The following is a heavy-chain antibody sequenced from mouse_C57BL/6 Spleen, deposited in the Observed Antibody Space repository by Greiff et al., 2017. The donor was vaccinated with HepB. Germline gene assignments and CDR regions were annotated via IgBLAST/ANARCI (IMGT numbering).Heavy chain of an antibody. J-gene: IGHJ1*03. D-gene: IGHD1-1*01. CDR2: INPNNGGT. CDR3: ARGGIYYGSSYWYFDV. V-gene: IGHV1-18*01. Sequence: DVKLVESGPELVKPGASVKIPCKASGYTFTDYNMDWVKQSHGKSLEWIGDINPNNGGTIYNQKFKGKATLTVDKSSSTAYMELRSLTSEDTAVYYCARGGIYYGSSYWYFDVWGTGTTVTVSS. CDR1: GYTFTDYN.